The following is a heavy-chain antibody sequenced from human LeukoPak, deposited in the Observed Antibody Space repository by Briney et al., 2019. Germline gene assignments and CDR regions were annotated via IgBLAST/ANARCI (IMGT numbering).Heavy chain of an antibody. CDR2: INTDNGKT. CDR1: GYTFTSYG. D-gene: IGHD3-10*01. CDR3: AREGTKLAWFGELRITRYYFYYMDV. V-gene: IGHV1-18*01. J-gene: IGHJ6*03. Sequence: ASVKVSCKASGYTFTSYGISWVRQAPGQGPEWMGWINTDNGKTKYAQKLQDRVTMTTDTSTSTAYMELRSLRSDDTAVYYCAREGTKLAWFGELRITRYYFYYMDVWGKGTTVTISS.